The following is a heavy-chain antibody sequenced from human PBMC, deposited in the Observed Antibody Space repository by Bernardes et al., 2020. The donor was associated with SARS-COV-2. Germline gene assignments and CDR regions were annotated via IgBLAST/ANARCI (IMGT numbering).Heavy chain of an antibody. CDR2: ISGSAGST. CDR3: ARASGYVLDY. CDR1: GFTFSSYA. J-gene: IGHJ4*02. Sequence: GGSLRLSCAASGFTFSSYAMSWVRQAPGKGLEWVSGISGSAGSTYYADSVKGRFTISRDNSKNTLYLQMNSLRAEDTAVYYCARASGYVLDYWGQGTLVTVSS. D-gene: IGHD5-12*01. V-gene: IGHV3-23*01.